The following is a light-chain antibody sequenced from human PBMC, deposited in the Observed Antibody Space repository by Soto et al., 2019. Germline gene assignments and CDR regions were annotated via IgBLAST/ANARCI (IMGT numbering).Light chain of an antibody. CDR1: SSNIGSTT. V-gene: IGLV1-44*01. CDR2: NNN. Sequence: QSVLTQPPSASGTPGQRVTIACSGSSSNIGSTTVKWYQQLPGTAPKLLIYNNNQRPAGVPDRFAGSKSGTSASLAIRGLPSEDEDDYYCAAWDDSLNGVVFGGGTKLTVL. J-gene: IGLJ3*02. CDR3: AAWDDSLNGVV.